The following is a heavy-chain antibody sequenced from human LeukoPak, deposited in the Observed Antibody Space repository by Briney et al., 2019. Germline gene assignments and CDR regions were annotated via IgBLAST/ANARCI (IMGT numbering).Heavy chain of an antibody. Sequence: ASVKVSCKVSGYTLTELSMHWVRQAPGKGLEWMGGFDPEDGETIYAQKFQGRVTMTEDTSTDTAYMELSRLRSEDTAVYYCATDFIVVVPAAIQGVAFDIWGQGTMVTVSS. CDR1: GYTLTELS. V-gene: IGHV1-24*01. CDR3: ATDFIVVVPAAIQGVAFDI. CDR2: FDPEDGET. J-gene: IGHJ3*02. D-gene: IGHD2-2*01.